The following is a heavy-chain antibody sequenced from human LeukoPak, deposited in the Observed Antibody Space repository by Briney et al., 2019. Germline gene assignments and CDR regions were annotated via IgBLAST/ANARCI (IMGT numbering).Heavy chain of an antibody. J-gene: IGHJ3*02. V-gene: IGHV4-34*01. Sequence: ASETLSLTCAVYGGSFSGYYWSWIRQPPGKGLEWIGEINHSGSTNYNPSLKSRVTISVDTSKNQFSLKLSSVTAADTAVYYCARDTPDAFDIWGQGTMVTVSS. CDR1: GGSFSGYY. CDR2: INHSGST. CDR3: ARDTPDAFDI.